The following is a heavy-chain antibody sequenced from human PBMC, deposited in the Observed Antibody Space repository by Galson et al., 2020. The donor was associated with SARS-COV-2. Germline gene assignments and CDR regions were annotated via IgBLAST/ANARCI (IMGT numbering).Heavy chain of an antibody. Sequence: GESLKISCKVSGYTLTELSMHWVRQAPGKGLEWMGGFDPEDGETIYAQKFQGRVTMTEDTSTDTAYMELSSLRSEDTAVYYCATAPAYYYGSGPPNWFDPWGQGTLVTVSS. D-gene: IGHD3-10*01. V-gene: IGHV1-24*01. CDR3: ATAPAYYYGSGPPNWFDP. CDR2: FDPEDGET. CDR1: GYTLTELS. J-gene: IGHJ5*02.